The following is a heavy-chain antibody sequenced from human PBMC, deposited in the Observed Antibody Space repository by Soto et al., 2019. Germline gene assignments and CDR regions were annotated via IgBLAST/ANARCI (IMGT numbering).Heavy chain of an antibody. Sequence: QVQLQESGPGLVKPSETLSLTCTVSGGSISSYYWSWIRQPPGKGLEGIGYIYYSGSTNYNPSLKSRVTISVDTSKNQFSLKLSSVTAADTAVYYCARDNSGYYPLEFDYWGQGTLVTVSS. CDR3: ARDNSGYYPLEFDY. V-gene: IGHV4-59*01. J-gene: IGHJ4*02. D-gene: IGHD3-22*01. CDR2: IYYSGST. CDR1: GGSISSYY.